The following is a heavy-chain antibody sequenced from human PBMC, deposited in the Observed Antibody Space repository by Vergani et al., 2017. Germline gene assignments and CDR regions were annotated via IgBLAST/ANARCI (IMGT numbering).Heavy chain of an antibody. J-gene: IGHJ3*02. CDR1: GFTFSSYA. V-gene: IGHV3-23*04. Sequence: EVQLVESGGGLVQPGGSLRLSCAASGFTFSSYAMSWVRQAPGKGLEWVSAISGSGGSTYYADSVKGRFTISRDNSKNTLYLQMNSLRAEDTAVYYCAKEVDDSSGYNDAFDIWGQGTMVTVSS. CDR3: AKEVDDSSGYNDAFDI. CDR2: ISGSGGST. D-gene: IGHD3-22*01.